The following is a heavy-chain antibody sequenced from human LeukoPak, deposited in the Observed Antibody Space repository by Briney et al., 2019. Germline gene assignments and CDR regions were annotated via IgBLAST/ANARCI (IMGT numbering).Heavy chain of an antibody. CDR1: GGSISSSSYY. CDR3: ARGGIAAAGRALNY. CDR2: IYYSGST. Sequence: PETLSLTCTVSGGSISSSSYYWGWIRQPPGKGLEWIGSIYYSGSTYYNPSLKSRVTISVDTSKNQFSLKLSSVTAADTAVYYCARGGIAAAGRALNYWGQGTLVTVSS. J-gene: IGHJ4*02. V-gene: IGHV4-39*07. D-gene: IGHD6-13*01.